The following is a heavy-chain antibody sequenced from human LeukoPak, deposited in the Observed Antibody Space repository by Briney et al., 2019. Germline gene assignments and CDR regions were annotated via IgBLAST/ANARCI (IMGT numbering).Heavy chain of an antibody. V-gene: IGHV4-34*01. CDR3: ARGGWELPEGSLDY. D-gene: IGHD1-26*01. Sequence: SETLSLTCAVYGGSFSGYYWSWIRQPPGKGLEWIGEINHSGSTNSNPSLKSRVTMSVDASKNQFSLKLTSVTAADTAVYYCARGGWELPEGSLDYWGQGTLVTVSS. J-gene: IGHJ4*02. CDR1: GGSFSGYY. CDR2: INHSGST.